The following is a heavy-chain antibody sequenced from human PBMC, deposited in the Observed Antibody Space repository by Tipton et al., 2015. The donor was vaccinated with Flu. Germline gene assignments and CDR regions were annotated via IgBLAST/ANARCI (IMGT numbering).Heavy chain of an antibody. J-gene: IGHJ6*02. CDR2: VRYDGNNK. V-gene: IGHV3-30*02. Sequence: GSLRLSCAASGFTFSSYGMHWVRQAPGKGLEWVAFVRYDGNNKYYADSVKGRFTISRDNSRSTLYLQMNSLRTEDTAVYYCAKQKERGYYGMDVWGQGTTVTVSS. CDR3: AKQKERGYYGMDV. CDR1: GFTFSSYG. D-gene: IGHD6-13*01.